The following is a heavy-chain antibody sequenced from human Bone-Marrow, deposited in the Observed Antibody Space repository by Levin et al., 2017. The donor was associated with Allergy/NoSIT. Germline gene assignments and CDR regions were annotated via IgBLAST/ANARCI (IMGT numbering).Heavy chain of an antibody. CDR2: IYPPDSDT. CDR3: VRHATMATISHWFFDV. D-gene: IGHD5-24*01. CDR1: GYSFSTYW. J-gene: IGHJ2*01. Sequence: GESLKISCQGSGYSFSTYWIGWVRQMPGAGLEWMGIIYPPDSDTRYSPSFQGQVTISVDKSISTAYLQWSSLKASDTAIYYCVRHATMATISHWFFDVWGRGTLITVSS. V-gene: IGHV5-51*01.